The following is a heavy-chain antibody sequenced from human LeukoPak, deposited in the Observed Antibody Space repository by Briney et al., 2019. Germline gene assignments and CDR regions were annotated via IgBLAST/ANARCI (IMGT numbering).Heavy chain of an antibody. D-gene: IGHD2-2*01. Sequence: SETLSLTCAVYGGSFSGYYWSWIRQPPGKGLEWIGEINHSGSTNYNPSLKSRVTISVDTSKNQFSLKLSSVTAADTAVYYCARHSTRGFDPWGQGTLVTVSS. CDR3: ARHSTRGFDP. J-gene: IGHJ5*02. V-gene: IGHV4-34*01. CDR1: GGSFSGYY. CDR2: INHSGST.